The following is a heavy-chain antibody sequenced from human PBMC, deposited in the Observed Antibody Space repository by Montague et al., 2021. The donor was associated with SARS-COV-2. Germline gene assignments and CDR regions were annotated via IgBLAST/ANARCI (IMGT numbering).Heavy chain of an antibody. CDR2: INHSGST. V-gene: IGHV4-34*01. Sequence: SETLSLTCAVNGGSFSGYYWSWIRQPPGKGLEWIGEINHSGSTNYNPSLKSRVSISVDTSKNQFSLKLSSVTAADTAVYYCARGAPTITMIVVVFTGAGWYFDLWGRGTLVTVSS. J-gene: IGHJ2*01. D-gene: IGHD3-22*01. CDR3: ARGAPTITMIVVVFTGAGWYFDL. CDR1: GGSFSGYY.